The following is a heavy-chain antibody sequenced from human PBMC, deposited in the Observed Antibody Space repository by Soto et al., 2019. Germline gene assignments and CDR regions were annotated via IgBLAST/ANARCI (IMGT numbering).Heavy chain of an antibody. CDR2: ISRTSSYI. J-gene: IGHJ6*02. V-gene: IGHV3-21*01. Sequence: GGSLRLSCEASGFSFSTYSMNWVRQAPGKGLECVSSISRTSSYIKYADSVKGRFTISRDNAKNSLYLQMNSLRADDTAVYYCARGGFRLSDYYYGMDVWGQGTTVTVS. CDR1: GFSFSTYS. CDR3: ARGGFRLSDYYYGMDV.